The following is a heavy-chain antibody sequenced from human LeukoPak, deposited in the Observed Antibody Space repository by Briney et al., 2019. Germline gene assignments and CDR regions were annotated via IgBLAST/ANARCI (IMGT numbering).Heavy chain of an antibody. CDR2: IKQDGTET. J-gene: IGHJ4*02. Sequence: GGSLRLSCAGSGFTFSSHAMSWVRQAPGKGLEWVAIIKQDGTETFYVDSVKGRFTISRDNVKNSLYLQMNSLRIEDAAVYYCMGGRGWLPENWGQGTLVTVSS. D-gene: IGHD3-22*01. CDR3: MGGRGWLPEN. CDR1: GFTFSSHA. V-gene: IGHV3-7*01.